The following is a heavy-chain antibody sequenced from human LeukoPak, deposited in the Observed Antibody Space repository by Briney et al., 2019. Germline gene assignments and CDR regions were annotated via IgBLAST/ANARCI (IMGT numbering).Heavy chain of an antibody. J-gene: IGHJ3*02. D-gene: IGHD2-21*01. V-gene: IGHV1-69*05. Sequence: GASVKVSCKASGGTFSSYAISWVRQAPGQGLEWMGGIIPIFGTANYAQKFQGRVTITTDESTSTAYMELSSLRSEDTAVYYCARDARAYCGGDCYSQDDAFDIWGQGTMVTVSS. CDR3: ARDARAYCGGDCYSQDDAFDI. CDR2: IIPIFGTA. CDR1: GGTFSSYA.